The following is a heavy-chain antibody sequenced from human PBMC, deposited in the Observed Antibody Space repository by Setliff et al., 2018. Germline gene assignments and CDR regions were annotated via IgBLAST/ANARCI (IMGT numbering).Heavy chain of an antibody. Sequence: PSETLSLTCTVSGASISDYYWTWIRQPAGKELEWIGRVSASGSTTYNPSLKSRVTMSIDTSTNQISLNLTSVTAADTAMYYCARERTIFGILVISGWFDPWGQGTLVTAPQ. CDR2: VSASGST. CDR1: GASISDYY. J-gene: IGHJ5*02. V-gene: IGHV4-4*07. CDR3: ARERTIFGILVISGWFDP. D-gene: IGHD3-3*01.